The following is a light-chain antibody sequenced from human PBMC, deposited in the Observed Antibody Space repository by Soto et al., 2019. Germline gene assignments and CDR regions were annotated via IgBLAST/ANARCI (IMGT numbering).Light chain of an antibody. CDR1: SSDVGGYNY. J-gene: IGLJ7*01. V-gene: IGLV2-11*01. Sequence: QSALTQPRSVSGSPGQSVTISCTGTSSDVGGYNYVSWYQQHPGKAPKLMIYDVSKRPSGVPDRFSGSKSGNTASLTISGLQAEDEADYYCSSYRSSGIPVFGGGTQLTVL. CDR2: DVS. CDR3: SSYRSSGIPV.